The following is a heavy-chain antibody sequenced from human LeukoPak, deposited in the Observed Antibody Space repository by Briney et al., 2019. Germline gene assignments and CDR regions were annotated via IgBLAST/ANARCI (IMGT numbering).Heavy chain of an antibody. V-gene: IGHV3-48*04. J-gene: IGHJ4*02. CDR1: TFIFGSYS. CDR2: ISSSGSTI. CDR3: ARAPSALGYCSSTSCYIDY. D-gene: IGHD2-2*01. Sequence: PGGSLRLSCVGSTFIFGSYSMNWVRQAPGKGLEWVSYISSSGSTIYYADSVKGRFTISRDNAKNSLYLQMNSLRAEDTAVYYCARAPSALGYCSSTSCYIDYWGQGTLVTVSS.